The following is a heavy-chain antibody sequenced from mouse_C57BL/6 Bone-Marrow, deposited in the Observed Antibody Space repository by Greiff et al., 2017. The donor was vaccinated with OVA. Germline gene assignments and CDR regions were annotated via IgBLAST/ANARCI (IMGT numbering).Heavy chain of an antibody. J-gene: IGHJ3*01. CDR1: GFTFSDYG. CDR2: ISSGSSTI. V-gene: IGHV5-17*01. CDR3: ARQERPVAWFAY. Sequence: EVQGVESGGGLVQPGGSLKLSCAASGFTFSDYGMHWVRQAPEKGLEWVAYISSGSSTIYYADTVKGRFTISRNNAKNTLFLQMTSLRSEDTAMYYCARQERPVAWFAYWGQGTLVTVSA.